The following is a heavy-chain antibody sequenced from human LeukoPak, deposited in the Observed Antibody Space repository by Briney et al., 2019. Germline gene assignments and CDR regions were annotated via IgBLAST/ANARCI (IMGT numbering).Heavy chain of an antibody. D-gene: IGHD4-17*01. CDR3: ASSYGDLDY. J-gene: IGHJ4*02. CDR1: GGPFSGYY. Sequence: SETLSLTCAVHGGPFSGYYWSWIPQPPAKGLEWIGEINHSGSTNYNPSLKSRVTISVDTSKNQFSLKLSSVTAADTAVYYCASSYGDLDYWGQGTLVTVSS. CDR2: INHSGST. V-gene: IGHV4-34*01.